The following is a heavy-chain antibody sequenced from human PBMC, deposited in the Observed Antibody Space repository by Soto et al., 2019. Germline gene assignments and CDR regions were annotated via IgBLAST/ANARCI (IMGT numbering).Heavy chain of an antibody. CDR2: IKQDGSEK. CDR1: GFTFSSYW. CDR3: ARDSYYYDSSGYHDAFDI. D-gene: IGHD3-22*01. Sequence: GVSLRLSCAASGFTFSSYWMSWVRQAPGKGLEWVANIKQDGSEKYYVDSVKGRFTISRDNAKNSLYLQMNSLRAEDTAVYYCARDSYYYDSSGYHDAFDIWGQGTMVTVSS. J-gene: IGHJ3*02. V-gene: IGHV3-7*03.